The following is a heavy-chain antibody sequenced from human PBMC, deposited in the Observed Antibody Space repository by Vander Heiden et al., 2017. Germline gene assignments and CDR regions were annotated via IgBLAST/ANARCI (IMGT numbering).Heavy chain of an antibody. V-gene: IGHV1-69*01. D-gene: IGHD6-19*01. CDR3: ARDGAVAGEGRGFDY. Sequence: QVQLVQSGAEVEKPGYSVKVYCQATGGRVSSYAIFCVRQAPGHGLASMGGIIPIFGTAHYAHKFQGRVTITADEATSTAYMELSSLRSEDTSMYDCARDGAVAGEGRGFDYCGQGTLVTVSS. J-gene: IGHJ4*02. CDR2: IIPIFGTA. CDR1: GGRVSSYA.